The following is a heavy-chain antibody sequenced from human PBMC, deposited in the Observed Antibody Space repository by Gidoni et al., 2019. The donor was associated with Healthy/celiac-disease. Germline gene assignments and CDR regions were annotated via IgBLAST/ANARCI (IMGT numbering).Heavy chain of an antibody. Sequence: QVQLQESGPALVKPSQTLSLPCPFSGGSIRSGGYYWSWIRQHPGKGLEWIGYIYYSGSTYYNPSLKSRVTISVDTSKNQFSLKLSSVTAADTAVYYCARDSPRRAAGDYYYYGMDVWGQGTTVTVSS. D-gene: IGHD6-13*01. CDR1: GGSIRSGGYY. J-gene: IGHJ6*02. CDR3: ARDSPRRAAGDYYYYGMDV. V-gene: IGHV4-31*03. CDR2: IYYSGST.